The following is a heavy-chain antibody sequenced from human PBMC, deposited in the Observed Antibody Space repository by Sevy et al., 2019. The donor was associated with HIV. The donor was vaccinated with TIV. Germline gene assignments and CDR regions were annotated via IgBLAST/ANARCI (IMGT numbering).Heavy chain of an antibody. CDR1: GFMFNSYS. V-gene: IGHV3-48*01. CDR2: INSGSGAI. D-gene: IGHD3-16*02. Sequence: GGSLRLSCAASGFMFNSYSMNWVRQAPGTGLEWLSYINSGSGAISYADSVTGRFTISRDNAKNSLYLQMNSLRAEDTAVYYCVRTVSGTFRYDDYWGQGTLVTVSS. CDR3: VRTVSGTFRYDDY. J-gene: IGHJ4*02.